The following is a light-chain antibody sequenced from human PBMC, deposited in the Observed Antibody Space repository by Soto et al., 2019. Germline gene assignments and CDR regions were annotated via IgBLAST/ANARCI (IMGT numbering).Light chain of an antibody. Sequence: DIQMTQSPSSLSASVGDRVTITCRASQSISSHLNWYQQKPGKAPKLLIYAASSLQSGVPSRFSGSGSGTDFTLTISSLRPEDFATYYCQQSYSTPFTFGGGTKVEIK. J-gene: IGKJ4*01. V-gene: IGKV1-39*01. CDR1: QSISSH. CDR3: QQSYSTPFT. CDR2: AAS.